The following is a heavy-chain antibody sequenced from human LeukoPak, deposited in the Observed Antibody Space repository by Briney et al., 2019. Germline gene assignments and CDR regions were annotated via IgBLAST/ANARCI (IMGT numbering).Heavy chain of an antibody. J-gene: IGHJ4*02. CDR2: IYITGST. CDR3: ARGRGYYQDY. D-gene: IGHD3-22*01. Sequence: SETLSLTCTVSSGSFSSYYWNWIRQPAGKGLEWIGRIYITGSTNYNRSLKSRVTMSVDTSKNQFSLKLSSVTAADTAVYYCARGRGYYQDYWGQGTLVTVSS. V-gene: IGHV4-4*07. CDR1: SGSFSSYY.